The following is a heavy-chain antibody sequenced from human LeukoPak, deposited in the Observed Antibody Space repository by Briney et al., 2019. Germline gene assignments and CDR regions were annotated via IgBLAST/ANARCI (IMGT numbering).Heavy chain of an antibody. J-gene: IGHJ5*02. CDR1: GGSISSSTYY. CDR3: ARHTRVRDGYNLYCFDP. Sequence: SETLSLTCTVSGGSISSSTYYCGWVRQPPGKGPEWIGSIWHSGTTYYNPSLESRVTISVDTSKNQFSLKLTSVTAADTAVYYCARHTRVRDGYNLYCFDPWGQGTLVTVSS. CDR2: IWHSGTT. V-gene: IGHV4-39*01. D-gene: IGHD5-24*01.